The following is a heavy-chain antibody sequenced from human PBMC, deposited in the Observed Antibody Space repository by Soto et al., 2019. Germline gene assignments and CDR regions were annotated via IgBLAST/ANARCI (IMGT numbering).Heavy chain of an antibody. CDR3: ARDPTIAASGGYYYYYYGMDV. CDR2: IYSGGST. V-gene: IGHV3-66*01. Sequence: EVQLVESGGGLVQPGGSLRLSCAASGFTVSSNYMSWVRQAPGKGLEWVSVIYSGGSTYYADSVKGRFTISRDNSKNTLYLKMNRLRAEDTAVYYCARDPTIAASGGYYYYYYGMDVWGQGTTVTVSS. J-gene: IGHJ6*02. D-gene: IGHD6-13*01. CDR1: GFTVSSNY.